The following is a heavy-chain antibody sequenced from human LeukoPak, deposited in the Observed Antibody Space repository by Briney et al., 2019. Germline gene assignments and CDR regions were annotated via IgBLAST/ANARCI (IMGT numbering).Heavy chain of an antibody. CDR1: GGSFSGYY. Sequence: PSETLSLTCAVYGGSFSGYYWSWIRQPPGKGLEWIGEINHSGSTNYNPSLKSRVTISVDTSKNQFSLKLSSVTAADTAVYYCARDGRIAAAGTGWFDPWGQGTLVTVSS. V-gene: IGHV4-34*01. CDR3: ARDGRIAAAGTGWFDP. J-gene: IGHJ5*02. D-gene: IGHD6-13*01. CDR2: INHSGST.